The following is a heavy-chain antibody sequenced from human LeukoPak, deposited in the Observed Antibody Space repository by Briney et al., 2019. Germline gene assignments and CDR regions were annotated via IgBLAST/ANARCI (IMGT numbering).Heavy chain of an antibody. CDR2: INHSGST. Sequence: SETLSLPCAVYGGSFSGYYWSWIRQPPGKGLEWIGEINHSGSTNYNPSLKSRVTISVDTSKNQFSLKLSSVTAADTAVYYCARAPVWAYGMDVWGQGTTVTVSS. CDR3: ARAPVWAYGMDV. V-gene: IGHV4-34*01. D-gene: IGHD3-16*01. J-gene: IGHJ6*02. CDR1: GGSFSGYY.